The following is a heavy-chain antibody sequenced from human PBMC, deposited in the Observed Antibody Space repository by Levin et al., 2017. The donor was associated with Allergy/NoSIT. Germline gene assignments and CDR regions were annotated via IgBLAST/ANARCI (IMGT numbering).Heavy chain of an antibody. V-gene: IGHV3-33*01. CDR1: GFTFSSYG. Sequence: GGSLRLSCAASGFTFSSYGMHWVRQAPGKGLEWVAVIWYDGSNKYYADSVKGRFTISRDNSKNTLYLQMNSLRAEDTAVYYCARESTEYYYYYYMDVWGKGTTVTVSS. CDR3: ARESTEYYYYYYMDV. J-gene: IGHJ6*03. CDR2: IWYDGSNK. D-gene: IGHD5/OR15-5a*01.